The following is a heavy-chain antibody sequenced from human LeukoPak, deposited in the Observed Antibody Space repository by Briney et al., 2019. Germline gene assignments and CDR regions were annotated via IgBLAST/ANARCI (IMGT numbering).Heavy chain of an antibody. CDR1: GFTFSSSA. V-gene: IGHV3-23*01. D-gene: IGHD3-3*01. J-gene: IGHJ4*02. CDR3: ANHLPYYDFWSGYLDY. Sequence: GGSLRLSCAASGFTFSSSAMSWVRQAPGKGLEWVSAISGSGGSTYYADSVKGRFTISRDNSKNTLYLQMNSLRAEDTAVYYCANHLPYYDFWSGYLDYWGQGTLVTVSS. CDR2: ISGSGGST.